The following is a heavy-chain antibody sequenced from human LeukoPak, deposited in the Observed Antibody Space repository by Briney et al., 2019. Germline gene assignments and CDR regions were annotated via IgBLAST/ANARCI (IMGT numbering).Heavy chain of an antibody. V-gene: IGHV4-34*01. J-gene: IGHJ5*02. CDR3: ARVRAARGWFDP. D-gene: IGHD6-6*01. CDR1: GGSFSGYY. Sequence: PSETLSLTCAVYGGSFSGYYWSWIRQPPGKGLEWIGEINHSGSTNYSPSLKSRVTISVDTSKNQFSLKLSSVTAADTAVYYCARVRAARGWFDPWGQGTLVTVSS. CDR2: INHSGST.